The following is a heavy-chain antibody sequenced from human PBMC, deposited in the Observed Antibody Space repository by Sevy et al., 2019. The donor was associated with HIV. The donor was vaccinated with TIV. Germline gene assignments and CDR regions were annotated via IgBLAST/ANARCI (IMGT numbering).Heavy chain of an antibody. CDR1: GFTFSDSW. CDR3: ARLKLHYDPYYFDL. Sequence: GWSLRLSCAASGFTFSDSWMSWVRQAPEKGLEWVANIKQDGSKKYYVDSVKGRFIVSRDNAKKSLYLEMSSLRAEDTAVYYCARLKLHYDPYYFDLWGQGTLVTVSS. D-gene: IGHD3-16*01. CDR2: IKQDGSKK. V-gene: IGHV3-7*01. J-gene: IGHJ4*02.